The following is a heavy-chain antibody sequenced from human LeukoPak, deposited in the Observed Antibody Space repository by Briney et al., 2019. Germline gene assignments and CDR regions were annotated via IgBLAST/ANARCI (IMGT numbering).Heavy chain of an antibody. D-gene: IGHD6-13*01. CDR2: INPNSGGT. Sequence: GASVKVSCKASGYTFTSYGISWVRQAPGQGLEWMGWINPNSGGTNYAQKFQGRVTMTRDTSISTAYMELSRLRSDDTAVYYCAAAAPRPPYYYYGMDVWGQGTTVTVSS. J-gene: IGHJ6*02. CDR1: GYTFTSYG. CDR3: AAAAPRPPYYYYGMDV. V-gene: IGHV1-2*02.